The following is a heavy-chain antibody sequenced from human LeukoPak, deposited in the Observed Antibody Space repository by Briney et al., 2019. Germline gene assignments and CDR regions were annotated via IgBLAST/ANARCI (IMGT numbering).Heavy chain of an antibody. CDR2: INPNSGGT. J-gene: IGHJ4*02. Sequence: ASVTVSCKASGYTFTGYYMHWVRQAPGQGLEWMGRINPNSGGTNYAQKFQGRVTMTRDTSISTAYMELSRLRSDDTAVYYCARHLAGRMAWYFDYWGQGTLVTVSS. CDR3: ARHLAGRMAWYFDY. D-gene: IGHD6-13*01. CDR1: GYTFTGYY. V-gene: IGHV1-2*06.